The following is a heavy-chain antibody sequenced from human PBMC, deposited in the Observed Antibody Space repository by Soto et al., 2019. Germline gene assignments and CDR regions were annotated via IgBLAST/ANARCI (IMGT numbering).Heavy chain of an antibody. CDR1: GFTFSSYG. CDR3: ARSSSYTFYFDY. CDR2: IWYDGSNK. Sequence: QVQLVESGGGVVQPGRSLRLSCAASGFTFSSYGMHWVRQAPGKGLEWVAVIWYDGSNKYYADSVKGRFTISRDNSKNTLYLRMNSLRAEDTAVYYCARSSSYTFYFDYWGQGTLVTVSS. V-gene: IGHV3-33*01. D-gene: IGHD3-16*01. J-gene: IGHJ4*02.